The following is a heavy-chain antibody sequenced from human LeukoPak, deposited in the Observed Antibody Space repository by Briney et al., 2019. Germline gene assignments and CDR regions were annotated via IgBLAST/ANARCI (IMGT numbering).Heavy chain of an antibody. Sequence: PGGSLRLSCAASGFTFSSYSMNWVRQAPGKGLEWVSYISSSSSTIYYADSVKGRFTISRDNAKNSLYLQMNSLRAEDTAVYYCATLARQWLDDYWGQGTLVTVSS. CDR3: ATLARQWLDDY. D-gene: IGHD6-19*01. CDR1: GFTFSSYS. V-gene: IGHV3-48*01. CDR2: ISSSSSTI. J-gene: IGHJ4*02.